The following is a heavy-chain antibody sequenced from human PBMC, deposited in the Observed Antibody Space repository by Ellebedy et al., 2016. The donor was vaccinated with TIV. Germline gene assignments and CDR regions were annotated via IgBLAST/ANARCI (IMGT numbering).Heavy chain of an antibody. CDR2: IYYSGST. J-gene: IGHJ4*02. V-gene: IGHV4-39*01. CDR3: ARPPETTFDFFEY. CDR1: GGSIRSSHYY. D-gene: IGHD3-16*01. Sequence: SETLSLTXTVSGGSIRSSHYYWGWIRQPPGKGLEWIGSIYYSGSTYYNPSLKSRVTISVDTPKNQFSLKLSSVIAADTAVYYCARPPETTFDFFEYWGQGTLVTVSS.